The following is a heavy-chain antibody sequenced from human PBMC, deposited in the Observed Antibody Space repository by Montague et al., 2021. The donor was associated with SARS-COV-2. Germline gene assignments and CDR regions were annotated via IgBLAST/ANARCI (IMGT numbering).Heavy chain of an antibody. J-gene: IGHJ5*02. Sequence: SETLSLTCTVSGGSISSSSYYWGWIRQPPGKGLGWIGSIYYSGSTYYNPSLKSRVTISVDTSKNQFSLKLSSVTAADTAVYYCARHCVVRGVSAGWFDPWGQGTLVTVSS. D-gene: IGHD3-10*01. CDR2: IYYSGST. CDR1: GGSISSSSYY. V-gene: IGHV4-39*01. CDR3: ARHCVVRGVSAGWFDP.